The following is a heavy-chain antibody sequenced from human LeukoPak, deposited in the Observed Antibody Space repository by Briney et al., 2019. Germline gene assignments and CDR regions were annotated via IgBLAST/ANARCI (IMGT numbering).Heavy chain of an antibody. CDR1: GYSFTSFW. Sequence: GESLKISCKGSGYSFTSFWIGWVRQMPGKGLEWMGIIYPDDSDTRYSPSFQGPVTFSADKSISTAYLQWSSLKASDTAIYYCARLSGVDTSMVTNWFDPWGQGTPVTVSS. D-gene: IGHD5-18*01. CDR2: IYPDDSDT. J-gene: IGHJ5*02. V-gene: IGHV5-51*01. CDR3: ARLSGVDTSMVTNWFDP.